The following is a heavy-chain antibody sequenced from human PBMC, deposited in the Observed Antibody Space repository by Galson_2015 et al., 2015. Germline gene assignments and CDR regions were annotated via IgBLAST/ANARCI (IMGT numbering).Heavy chain of an antibody. CDR3: ARDEYSSGWYVGY. J-gene: IGHJ4*02. V-gene: IGHV3-33*08. D-gene: IGHD6-19*01. Sequence: SLRLSCAASGFTFSSYGMHWVRQAPGKGLEWVAVIWYDGSNKYYADSVKGRFTISRDNSKNTLYLQMNSLRAEDTAVYCCARDEYSSGWYVGYWGQGTLVTVSS. CDR2: IWYDGSNK. CDR1: GFTFSSYG.